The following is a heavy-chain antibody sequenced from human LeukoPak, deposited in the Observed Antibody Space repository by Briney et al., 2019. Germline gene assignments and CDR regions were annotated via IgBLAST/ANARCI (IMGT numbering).Heavy chain of an antibody. CDR3: AREDYYDSSGRGASDI. Sequence: GESLKISCKGSGYSFTNYWIGWVRQMPGKGLEWMGIIYPGDSDTTYSPSFQGQVTISADKSVSTAYLQWSSLKASDTAMYYCAREDYYDSSGRGASDIWGQGTMVTVSS. CDR1: GYSFTNYW. D-gene: IGHD3-22*01. V-gene: IGHV5-51*01. CDR2: IYPGDSDT. J-gene: IGHJ3*02.